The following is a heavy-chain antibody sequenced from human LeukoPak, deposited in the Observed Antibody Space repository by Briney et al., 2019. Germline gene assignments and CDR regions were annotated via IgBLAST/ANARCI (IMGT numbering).Heavy chain of an antibody. J-gene: IGHJ6*04. V-gene: IGHV1-46*01. CDR3: ARDRCSGGTCSDAYDV. CDR2: INPSGGST. CDR1: GYTFTSYY. Sequence: ASVKVSCKASGYTFTSYYMHWVRQAPGQGLEWMGIINPSGGSTSYAQKFQGRVTMTRDTSTSTVYMELSSLRSEDTAVYYCARDRCSGGTCSDAYDVWGKGTTVTISS. D-gene: IGHD2-15*01.